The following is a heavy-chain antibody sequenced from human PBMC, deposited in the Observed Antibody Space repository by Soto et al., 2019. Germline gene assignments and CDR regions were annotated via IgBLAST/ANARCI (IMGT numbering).Heavy chain of an antibody. CDR2: ISGSGGST. J-gene: IGHJ4*02. D-gene: IGHD2-21*02. CDR1: GFTFSSYA. Sequence: GGSLRLSCAASGFTFSSYAMSWVRQAPGKGLEWVSAISGSGGSTYYADSVKGRFTISRDNSKNTLYLQMNSLRAEDTAVYYCAKKVAYCGGDCYSPFDYWGQGTLVTVSS. V-gene: IGHV3-23*01. CDR3: AKKVAYCGGDCYSPFDY.